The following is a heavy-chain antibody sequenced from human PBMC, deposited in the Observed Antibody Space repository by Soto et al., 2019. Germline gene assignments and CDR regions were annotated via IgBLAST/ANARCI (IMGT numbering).Heavy chain of an antibody. CDR2: INSGGTVA. V-gene: IGHV3-23*01. J-gene: IGHJ4*02. Sequence: EVQLLESGGGLVQHGGSLRLSCAASGFTYESYAMSWVRQAPGKGLEWVSGINSGGTVAHYADSVKGRFAISRDNSTSNISMEMKNLRADETGLYYWAISNGGFWGLFVVPSDYWGQGTLVTVSS. CDR3: AISNGGFWGLFVVPSDY. CDR1: GFTYESYA. D-gene: IGHD3-16*02.